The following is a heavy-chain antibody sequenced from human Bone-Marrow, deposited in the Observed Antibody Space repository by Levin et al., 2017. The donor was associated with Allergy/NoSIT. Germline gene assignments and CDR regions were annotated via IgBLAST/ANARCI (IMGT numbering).Heavy chain of an antibody. CDR1: GFTFSSYE. D-gene: IGHD6-13*01. Sequence: LSLTCAASGFTFSSYEMNWVRQAPGKGLEWVSYISSSGSTIYYADSVKGRFTISRDNAKNSLYLQMNSLRAEDTAVYYCARVGELPPYSSSWYLPWLGDYWGQGTLVTVSS. V-gene: IGHV3-48*03. J-gene: IGHJ4*02. CDR2: ISSSGSTI. CDR3: ARVGELPPYSSSWYLPWLGDY.